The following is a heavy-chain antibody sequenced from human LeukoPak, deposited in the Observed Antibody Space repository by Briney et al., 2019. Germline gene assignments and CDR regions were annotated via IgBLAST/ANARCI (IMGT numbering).Heavy chain of an antibody. Sequence: GGSLRLSCAASAFSFNGYTWHWVRQAPGKGLEWVSAITASGFSTYYADSVKGRFTVARDNAKNTLYLEMNRLRAEDTAVYYCARDNTYMFDYWGQGTQVTVSS. CDR3: ARDNTYMFDY. CDR2: ITASGFST. V-gene: IGHV3-23*01. J-gene: IGHJ4*02. CDR1: AFSFNGYT. D-gene: IGHD2-2*02.